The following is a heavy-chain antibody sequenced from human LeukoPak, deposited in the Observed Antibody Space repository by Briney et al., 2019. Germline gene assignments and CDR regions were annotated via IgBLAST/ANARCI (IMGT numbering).Heavy chain of an antibody. CDR1: GFTFSSYA. V-gene: IGHV3-48*01. CDR3: ARVDCSSTSCPYYYYYYYMDV. Sequence: GGSLRLSCAASGFTFSSYAMHWVRQAPGKGLEWVSYISSSSSTIYYADSVKGRFTISRDNAKNSLYLQMNSLRAEDTAVYYCARVDCSSTSCPYYYYYYYMDVWGKGTTVTVSS. J-gene: IGHJ6*03. CDR2: ISSSSSTI. D-gene: IGHD2-2*01.